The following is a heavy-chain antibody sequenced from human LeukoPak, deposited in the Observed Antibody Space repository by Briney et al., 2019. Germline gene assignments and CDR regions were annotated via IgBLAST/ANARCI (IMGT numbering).Heavy chain of an antibody. CDR3: ARDYSGYDWIDC. CDR2: ISGSGSTI. J-gene: IGHJ4*02. Sequence: PGGSLRLSCAASGFTFSSYEMNWVRQALGKGLEWVSYISGSGSTIYYADSVKGRFTISRDNTKKSLYLQMNSLRAEDMAVYYCARDYSGYDWIDCWGQGTLVTVSS. CDR1: GFTFSSYE. V-gene: IGHV3-48*03. D-gene: IGHD5-12*01.